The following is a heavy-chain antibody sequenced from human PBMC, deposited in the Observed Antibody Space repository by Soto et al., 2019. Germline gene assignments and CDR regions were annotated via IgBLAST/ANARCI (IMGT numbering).Heavy chain of an antibody. V-gene: IGHV4-59*08. CDR3: ARRIVSTETFDY. CDR1: GGSLTSYY. D-gene: IGHD5-12*01. CDR2: VYYTGIA. Sequence: QVQLQESGPGLVKPSETLSLTCTVSGGSLTSYYWSWIRQPPGKGLEWIGFVYYTGIARYNPSLKSLVTISVGTSKNRFSLKLTSVTAADTAIYYWARRIVSTETFDYWGQGTLVTVSS. J-gene: IGHJ4*02.